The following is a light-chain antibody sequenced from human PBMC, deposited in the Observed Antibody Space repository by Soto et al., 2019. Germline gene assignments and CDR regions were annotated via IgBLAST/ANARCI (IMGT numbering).Light chain of an antibody. CDR2: DVT. V-gene: IGLV2-14*03. CDR1: SSDVGGWNY. Sequence: QSALTQPASVSGSPGQSITISCTGTSSDVGGWNYVSWYQQHPAKAPKLMIYDVTNRPSGVSNRFSGSKSGNTASLTISGLQAEDEADYYCSSYTSTSTLVFGGGTKLTVL. CDR3: SSYTSTSTLV. J-gene: IGLJ2*01.